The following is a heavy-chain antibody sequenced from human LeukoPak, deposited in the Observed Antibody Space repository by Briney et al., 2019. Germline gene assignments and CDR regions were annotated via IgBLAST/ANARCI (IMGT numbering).Heavy chain of an antibody. J-gene: IGHJ5*02. Sequence: ASVKVSCKASGYTFTSYGISWVRQAPGQGLEWMGWISAYNGNTNYAQKLQGRVTMTTDTSTSTAYMELRSLRSDDTAVYYCARTIAVAGTNWFDPWGQGSLVTVSS. V-gene: IGHV1-18*04. CDR2: ISAYNGNT. CDR3: ARTIAVAGTNWFDP. D-gene: IGHD6-19*01. CDR1: GYTFTSYG.